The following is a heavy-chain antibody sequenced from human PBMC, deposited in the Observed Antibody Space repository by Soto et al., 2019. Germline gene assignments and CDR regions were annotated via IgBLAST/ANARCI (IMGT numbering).Heavy chain of an antibody. CDR1: GFAFSNYA. Sequence: GGSLRLSCAASGFAFSNYAMHWVRQAPGKGLEWVSSISTSIDATYYADSVKGRFTISRDDSKNTLYLQMNSLRADDSAVYYCAKDRTVAARNFDYWGQGTQVTVSS. J-gene: IGHJ4*02. CDR2: ISTSIDAT. D-gene: IGHD6-6*01. CDR3: AKDRTVAARNFDY. V-gene: IGHV3-23*01.